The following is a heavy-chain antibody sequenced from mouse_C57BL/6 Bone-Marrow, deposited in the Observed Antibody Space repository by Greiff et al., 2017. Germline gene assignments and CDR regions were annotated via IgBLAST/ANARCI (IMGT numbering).Heavy chain of an antibody. Sequence: QVQLQQSGAELMKPGASVKLSCKATGYTFTGYWIEWVKQRPGHGLEWIGEIIPGIGSTNYNEKFKGKATFTADTSSNTAYMQLSSLTTEDSAIYHCARYYYGSSYLDWYCDVWGTGTTVTGSS. CDR3: ARYYYGSSYLDWYCDV. V-gene: IGHV1-9*01. CDR2: IIPGIGST. CDR1: GYTFTGYW. D-gene: IGHD1-1*01. J-gene: IGHJ1*03.